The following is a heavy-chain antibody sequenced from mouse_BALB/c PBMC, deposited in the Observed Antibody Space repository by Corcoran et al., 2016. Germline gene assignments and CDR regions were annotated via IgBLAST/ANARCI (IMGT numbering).Heavy chain of an antibody. Sequence: EVQLQQSGPERVKPGASMKISCKASGYSFTGYTMNWVKQRHGKNLEWIGLITPYNGGTSYNQKFKGKATLTVDKSSSRAYMELLSLTSEDSAVYYCARSLLRLPFYYWGQGTTLTVSS. CDR3: ARSLLRLPFYY. D-gene: IGHD1-2*01. CDR2: ITPYNGGT. J-gene: IGHJ2*01. CDR1: GYSFTGYT. V-gene: IGHV1-26*01.